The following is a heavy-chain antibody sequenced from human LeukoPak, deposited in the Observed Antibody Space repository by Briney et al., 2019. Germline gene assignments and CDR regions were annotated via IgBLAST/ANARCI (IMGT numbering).Heavy chain of an antibody. J-gene: IGHJ3*02. Sequence: PGGSLRLSCAASGFTFSDYYMSWVRQAPGKGLEWVSSISSSSSYIYYADSVKGRFTISRDNAKNSLYLQMNSLRAEDTAVYYCARVWAVGWSITGTTGAAFDIWGQGTMVTVSS. V-gene: IGHV3-21*01. CDR3: ARVWAVGWSITGTTGAAFDI. CDR1: GFTFSDYY. D-gene: IGHD1-7*01. CDR2: ISSSSSYI.